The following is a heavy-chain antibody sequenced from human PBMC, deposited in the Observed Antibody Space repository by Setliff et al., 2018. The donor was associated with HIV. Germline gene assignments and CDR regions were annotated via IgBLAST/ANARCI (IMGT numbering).Heavy chain of an antibody. CDR3: ARGGLVVATIWDAFDL. J-gene: IGHJ3*01. Sequence: SETLSLTCAVYGASFSGYYWSWIRQPPGQGLEWIGEINLSRSTDYNPSLKSRVTISVDTSKNQFSLRLSSVTAADTAVYYCARGGLVVATIWDAFDLWGKGTMVTVSS. CDR2: INLSRST. CDR1: GASFSGYY. D-gene: IGHD5-12*01. V-gene: IGHV4-34*01.